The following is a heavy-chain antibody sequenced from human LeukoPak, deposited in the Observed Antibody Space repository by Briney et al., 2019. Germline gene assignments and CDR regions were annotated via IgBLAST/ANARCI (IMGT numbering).Heavy chain of an antibody. CDR1: GFTLSNAW. CDR2: IKSKTDDGTI. D-gene: IGHD3-10*01. J-gene: IGHJ4*02. Sequence: GGSLRLSCAASGFTLSNAWMTWVRQAPGKGLEWVGRIKSKTDDGTIDYAAPVKGRFTISRDDSKNTLFLQMNSLKAEDTAVYYCTTGEWFGELLSGYWGQGTLVTVS. V-gene: IGHV3-15*01. CDR3: TTGEWFGELLSGY.